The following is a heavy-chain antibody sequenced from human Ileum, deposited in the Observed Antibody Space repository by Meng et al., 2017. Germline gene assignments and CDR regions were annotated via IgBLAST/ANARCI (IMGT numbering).Heavy chain of an antibody. CDR1: GYSFTNYW. D-gene: IGHD6-19*01. J-gene: IGHJ3*02. CDR3: ARLRRVAVAGTSIGASDI. V-gene: IGHV5-51*01. CDR2: IYPGDSDT. Sequence: GESLKISCKGSGYSFTNYWIAWVRQMPGKGLEWMGIIYPGDSDTRYSPSFQGQVTISADKSISTAYLQWSSLKASDTAIYYCARLRRVAVAGTSIGASDIWGQGTLVTVSS.